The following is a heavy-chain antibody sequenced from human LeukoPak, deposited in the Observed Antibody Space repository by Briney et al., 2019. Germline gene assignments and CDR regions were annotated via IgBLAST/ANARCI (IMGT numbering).Heavy chain of an antibody. Sequence: PSETLSLTCTVSGGSISSYYWSWIRQPPGKGLEWIGYIYYSGSTNYNPSLKSRVTIPVDTSKNQCSLKLSSVTAADTAVYYCARISLSYSSGGSSDYYYYYGMDVWGQGTTVTVSS. CDR2: IYYSGST. D-gene: IGHD6-19*01. V-gene: IGHV4-59*01. J-gene: IGHJ6*02. CDR1: GGSISSYY. CDR3: ARISLSYSSGGSSDYYYYYGMDV.